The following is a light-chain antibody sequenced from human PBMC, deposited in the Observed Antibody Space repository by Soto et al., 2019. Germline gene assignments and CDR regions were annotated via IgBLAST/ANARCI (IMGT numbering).Light chain of an antibody. V-gene: IGKV3-15*01. CDR2: GAS. J-gene: IGKJ1*01. Sequence: TQSPPTLSVSPGERATLSCRASQSVSSNLAWYQQKPGQAPRLLIYGASTRATGIPARFSGSGSGTEFTLTISSLQSEDFAVYYCQQYNNWPPTFGQGTKVDNK. CDR1: QSVSSN. CDR3: QQYNNWPPT.